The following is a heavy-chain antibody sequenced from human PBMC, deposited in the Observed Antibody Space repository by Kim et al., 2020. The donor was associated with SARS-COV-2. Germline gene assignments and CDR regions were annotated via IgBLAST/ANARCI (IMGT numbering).Heavy chain of an antibody. D-gene: IGHD6-6*01. J-gene: IGHJ4*02. CDR2: IYYSGST. CDR1: GGSISSSSYY. Sequence: SETLSLTCTVSGGSISSSSYYWGWIRQPPGKGLEWIGSIYYSGSTYYNPSLKSRVTISVDTSKNQFSLKLSSVTAADTAVYYCARTGIAARFGYCGQGTLVTVSS. CDR3: ARTGIAARFGY. V-gene: IGHV4-39*01.